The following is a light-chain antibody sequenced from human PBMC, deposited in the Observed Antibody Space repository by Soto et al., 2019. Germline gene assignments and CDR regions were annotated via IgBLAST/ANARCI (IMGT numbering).Light chain of an antibody. CDR2: DVS. CDR1: SSDVGGYNY. J-gene: IGLJ2*01. Sequence: QSALTQPASVSGSPGQSITISCTGTSSDVGGYNYVSWYQQHPGKAPKLMIYDVSYRPSGVSNRFSGSKSGNTASLTISGLQAEDEADYYCSSYTSSSTLVVFGGGTKVTV. CDR3: SSYTSSSTLVV. V-gene: IGLV2-14*01.